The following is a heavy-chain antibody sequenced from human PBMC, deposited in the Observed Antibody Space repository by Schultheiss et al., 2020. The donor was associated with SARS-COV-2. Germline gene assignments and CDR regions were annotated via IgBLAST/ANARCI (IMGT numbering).Heavy chain of an antibody. CDR2: IWNDGSNK. Sequence: GGSLRLSCAASGFTFSNAWMNWVRQAPGKGLEWVAFIWNDGSNKYYGDSVKGRFTISRDNSKNTLYLQMNSLRAEDTAVYYCAKVLGYYSLFDAFDIWGQGTMVTVSS. CDR3: AKVLGYYSLFDAFDI. J-gene: IGHJ3*02. D-gene: IGHD3-22*01. CDR1: GFTFSNAW. V-gene: IGHV3-30*02.